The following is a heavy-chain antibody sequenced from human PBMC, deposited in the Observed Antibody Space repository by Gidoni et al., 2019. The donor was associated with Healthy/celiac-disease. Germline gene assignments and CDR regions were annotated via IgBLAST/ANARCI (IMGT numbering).Heavy chain of an antibody. J-gene: IGHJ2*01. D-gene: IGHD6-6*01. CDR2: INHSGST. CDR1: GGSFSGYY. V-gene: IGHV4-34*01. CDR3: ARGRGQLAARPNWYFDL. Sequence: QVQLQQWGAGLLKPSETLSLTCAVYGGSFSGYYWSWIRQPPGKGLEWIGEINHSGSTNYNPSLKSRVTISVDTSKNQFSLKLSSVTAADTAVYYCARGRGQLAARPNWYFDLWGRGTLVTVSS.